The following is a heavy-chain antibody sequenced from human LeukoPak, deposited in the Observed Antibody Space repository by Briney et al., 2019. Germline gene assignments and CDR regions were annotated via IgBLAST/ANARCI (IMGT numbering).Heavy chain of an antibody. Sequence: PSETLSLTCTVSGYSISSGYYWGWIRQPPGKGLEWIGSIYHSGSTYYNPSLKSRVTISVDTSKNQFSLKLSSVTAADTAVYYCARTPDYYDSSGWVDYWGQGTLVTVSS. CDR3: ARTPDYYDSSGWVDY. V-gene: IGHV4-38-2*02. D-gene: IGHD3-22*01. CDR2: IYHSGST. J-gene: IGHJ4*02. CDR1: GYSISSGYY.